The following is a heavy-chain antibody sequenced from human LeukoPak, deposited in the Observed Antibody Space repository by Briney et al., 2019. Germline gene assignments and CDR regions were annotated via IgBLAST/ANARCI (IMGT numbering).Heavy chain of an antibody. V-gene: IGHV3-7*01. CDR3: ARGLSGYEDGHFDY. D-gene: IGHD5-12*01. J-gene: IGHJ4*02. CDR2: IKQDGSEK. CDR1: GFTFSSYW. Sequence: PGGSLRLSCAASGFTFSSYWMSWVRQAPGKGLEWVANIKQDGSEKYYVDSVKGRFTISRDNVKNSLYLQMNSLRAEDTAVYYCARGLSGYEDGHFDYWGQGTLVTVSS.